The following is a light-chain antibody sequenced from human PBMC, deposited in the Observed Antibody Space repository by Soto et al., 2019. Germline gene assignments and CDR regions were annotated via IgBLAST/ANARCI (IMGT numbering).Light chain of an antibody. CDR3: QQYNSYPWT. Sequence: DIHMTQSPSTLSASVLDIVTITFLASQSITTWLAWYQQKPGTAVKVLIYDASTLGSGVPSRFSGSGSGTEFTLTISSLQPEDFATYHCQQYNSYPWTFGQGTKVDIK. CDR1: QSITTW. CDR2: DAS. J-gene: IGKJ1*01. V-gene: IGKV1-5*01.